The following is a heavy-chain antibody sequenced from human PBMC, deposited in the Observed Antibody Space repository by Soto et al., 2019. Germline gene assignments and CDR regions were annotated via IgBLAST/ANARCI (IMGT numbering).Heavy chain of an antibody. CDR3: ARRYCSSTSCYSNWFDP. CDR1: GYTFTSYA. J-gene: IGHJ5*02. CDR2: INAGNGNT. V-gene: IGHV1-3*01. D-gene: IGHD2-2*01. Sequence: ASVKVSCKASGYTFTSYAMHWVRQAPGQRLEWMGWINAGNGNTKYSQKFQGRVTITRDTSASTAYMELSSLRSEDTAVYYCARRYCSSTSCYSNWFDPWGQGTLVTVS.